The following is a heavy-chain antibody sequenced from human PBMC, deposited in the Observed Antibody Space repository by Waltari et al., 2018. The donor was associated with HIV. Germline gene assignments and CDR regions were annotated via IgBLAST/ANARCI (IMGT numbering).Heavy chain of an antibody. J-gene: IGHJ4*02. V-gene: IGHV1-18*01. D-gene: IGHD2-8*01. Sequence: QVQLMQSGAEVRKPGASVKVSCRASGYTFHTYGITWVRPAPAQGLEWMGWISAHSGNTDYAQKFQGRVSVTTDTSTSTSYLELRSLRSDDTAVYYCARGGGSCSNGVCYLMYTDMAPLDHWGQGTLVTVSS. CDR2: ISAHSGNT. CDR1: GYTFHTYG. CDR3: ARGGGSCSNGVCYLMYTDMAPLDH.